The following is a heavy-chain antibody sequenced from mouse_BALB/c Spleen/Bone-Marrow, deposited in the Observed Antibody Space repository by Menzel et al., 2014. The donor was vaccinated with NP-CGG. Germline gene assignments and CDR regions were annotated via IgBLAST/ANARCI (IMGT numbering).Heavy chain of an antibody. CDR3: TRDGSYVSYAMDY. V-gene: IGHV5-6-3*01. CDR2: IISSSGST. D-gene: IGHD2-3*01. CDR1: GFTFSSYG. Sequence: EVKLVESGGGLVQPGGSLKLSCAATGFTFSSYGMSWVRQTPGKRLELVATIISSSGSTYYPYSVKCRFTISRDNPKNTLYLQMRSLKSEGTAMYYCTRDGSYVSYAMDYWGQGTPVTVSS. J-gene: IGHJ4*01.